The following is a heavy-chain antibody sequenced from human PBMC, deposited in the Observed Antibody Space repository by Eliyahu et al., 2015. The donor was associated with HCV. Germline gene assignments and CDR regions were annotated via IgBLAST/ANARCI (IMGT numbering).Heavy chain of an antibody. Sequence: EVQLVESGGGLVQPGRSLRLSCAASGFTFDDYAMXWVRQAPGKGLEWVSGISWNSGSIGYADSVKGRFTISRDNAKNSLYLQMNSLRAEDTALYYCALGVSGEATRNGYYYGMDVWGQGTTVTVSS. J-gene: IGHJ6*02. CDR1: GFTFDDYA. CDR2: ISWNSGSI. CDR3: ALGVSGEATRNGYYYGMDV. D-gene: IGHD1-14*01. V-gene: IGHV3-9*01.